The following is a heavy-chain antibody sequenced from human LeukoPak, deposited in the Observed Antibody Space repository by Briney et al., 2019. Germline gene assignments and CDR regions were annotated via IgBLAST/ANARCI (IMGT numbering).Heavy chain of an antibody. CDR3: ARDGNGSRAFDY. CDR1: GYSISSSYY. CDR2: IYTSGST. Sequence: PSETLSLTCAVSGYSISSSYYWSWIRQPAGKGLEWIGRIYTSGSTNYNPSLKSRVTISVDKSNNQFSLNLTSVTAADTAVYYCARDGNGSRAFDYWGQGTLVTVFS. D-gene: IGHD2-15*01. V-gene: IGHV4-4*07. J-gene: IGHJ4*02.